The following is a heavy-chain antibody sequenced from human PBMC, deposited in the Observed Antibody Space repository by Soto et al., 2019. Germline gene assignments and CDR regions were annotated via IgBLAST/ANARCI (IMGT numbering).Heavy chain of an antibody. D-gene: IGHD3-9*01. CDR2: INPSGGST. Sequence: QVQLVQSGAEVKKPGASVKVSCKASGYTFTSYYMHWVRQAPGQGIERMGIINPSGGSTSYAQKFQGRATMTRDTSTSTVYMKLSSLRSEDTVVYYCARESSLVLRSFDWLSPNWFDPWGQGTLVTVSS. CDR1: GYTFTSYY. J-gene: IGHJ5*02. CDR3: ARESSLVLRSFDWLSPNWFDP. V-gene: IGHV1-46*01.